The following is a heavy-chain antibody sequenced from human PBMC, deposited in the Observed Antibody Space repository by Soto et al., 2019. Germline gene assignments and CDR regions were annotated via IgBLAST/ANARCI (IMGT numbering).Heavy chain of an antibody. CDR3: ARGAGWLQSPFDY. CDR2: ISSSGSTI. CDR1: GFTFSSYE. Sequence: EVQLVESGGGLVQPGGSLRLSCAASGFTFSSYEMNWVRQAPGKGLEWVSYISSSGSTIYYADSVKGRFTISRDNAKNSLHLQMNSLRAEDTAVYYCARGAGWLQSPFDYWGQGTLVTVSS. J-gene: IGHJ4*02. D-gene: IGHD5-12*01. V-gene: IGHV3-48*03.